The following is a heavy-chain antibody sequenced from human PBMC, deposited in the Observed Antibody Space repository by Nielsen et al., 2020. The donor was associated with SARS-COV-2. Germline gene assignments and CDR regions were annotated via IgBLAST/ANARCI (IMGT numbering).Heavy chain of an antibody. CDR2: VTHSGST. D-gene: IGHD3-10*01. Sequence: WIRQPPGKGLEWLGYVTHSGSTKYHPSLSSRLTVSETTAKGKFSLTLTSVTAADTAMYYCARSRMFLGRAYYYYYYMDVWGKGTTVTVSS. V-gene: IGHV4-59*01. J-gene: IGHJ6*03. CDR3: ARSRMFLGRAYYYYYYMDV.